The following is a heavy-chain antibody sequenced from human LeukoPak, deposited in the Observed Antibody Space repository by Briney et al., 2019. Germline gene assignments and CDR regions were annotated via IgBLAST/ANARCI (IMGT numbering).Heavy chain of an antibody. D-gene: IGHD2-2*02. J-gene: IGHJ3*02. V-gene: IGHV4-4*07. Sequence: SETLSLTCTVSGGSISSYYWSWIRQPAGKGLEWIGRIYTSGSTNYNPSLKSRVTMSVDTSKNQFSLKLSSVTAADTAVYYCARDPVYYCSSTSCYRGAFDIWGQGTMVTVSS. CDR2: IYTSGST. CDR3: ARDPVYYCSSTSCYRGAFDI. CDR1: GGSISSYY.